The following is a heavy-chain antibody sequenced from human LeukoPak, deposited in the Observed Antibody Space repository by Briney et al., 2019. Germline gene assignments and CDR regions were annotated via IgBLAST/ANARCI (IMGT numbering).Heavy chain of an antibody. Sequence: SVQVSCKASGGTFSSYAISWVRQAPGQGLEWMGGIIPIFGTANYAQKFQGRVTITADESTSTAYMELSSLRSEDTAVYYCACQSRAYYDSSGYSRDYWGQGTLVTVSS. CDR3: ACQSRAYYDSSGYSRDY. CDR1: GGTFSSYA. J-gene: IGHJ4*02. D-gene: IGHD3-22*01. V-gene: IGHV1-69*01. CDR2: IIPIFGTA.